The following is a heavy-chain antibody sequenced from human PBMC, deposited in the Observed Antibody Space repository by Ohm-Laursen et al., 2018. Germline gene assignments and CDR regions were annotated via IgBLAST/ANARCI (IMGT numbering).Heavy chain of an antibody. J-gene: IGHJ4*02. Sequence: LSCAASGFTVSSNYMSWVRQAPGKGLEWVSVIYSGGSTYYADSVKGRFTISRDNSKNTLYLQMNSLRAEDTAVYYCARDPPQGGIAAAGTSGDYWGQGTLVTVSS. CDR3: ARDPPQGGIAAAGTSGDY. V-gene: IGHV3-66*01. CDR1: GFTVSSNY. CDR2: IYSGGST. D-gene: IGHD6-13*01.